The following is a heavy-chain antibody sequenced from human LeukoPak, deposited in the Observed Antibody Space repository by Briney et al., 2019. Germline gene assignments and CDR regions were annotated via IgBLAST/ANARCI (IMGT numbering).Heavy chain of an antibody. Sequence: GGSLRLSCAASGFTFGSYAMHWVRQAPGKGLEWVAVISYDGSNKYYADSVKGRFTISRDNSKNTLYLQMNSLRAEDTAVYYCARDCSSTSCEAFDIWGQGTMVTVSS. J-gene: IGHJ3*02. CDR1: GFTFGSYA. CDR2: ISYDGSNK. D-gene: IGHD2-2*01. CDR3: ARDCSSTSCEAFDI. V-gene: IGHV3-30-3*01.